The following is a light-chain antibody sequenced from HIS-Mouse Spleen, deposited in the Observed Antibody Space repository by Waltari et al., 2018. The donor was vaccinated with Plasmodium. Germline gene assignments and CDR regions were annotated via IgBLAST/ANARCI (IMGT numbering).Light chain of an antibody. CDR3: CSYAGSSTFVV. V-gene: IGLV2-23*03. Sequence: QSALTQPASVSGSPGQSITISCTGTSSAVWRYNLVPWYQQHPGTAPKLMIYEGSKRPSGVSNRFSGSKSGNTASLTISGLQAEDEADYYCCSYAGSSTFVVFGGGTKLTVL. CDR1: SSAVWRYNL. J-gene: IGLJ2*01. CDR2: EGS.